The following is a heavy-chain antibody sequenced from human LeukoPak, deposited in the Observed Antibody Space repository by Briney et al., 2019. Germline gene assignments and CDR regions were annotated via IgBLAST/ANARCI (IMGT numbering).Heavy chain of an antibody. V-gene: IGHV3-43D*03. Sequence: GGSLRLSCAASGFTFDDYAMHWVRQAPGKGLEWVSLISWDGGSTYYADSVKGRFTISRDNSKNSLYLQMNSLRGEDTALYYCAKGASMGYSGYDFLDYHYMDVWGKGTTVTV. CDR2: ISWDGGST. D-gene: IGHD5-12*01. J-gene: IGHJ6*03. CDR3: AKGASMGYSGYDFLDYHYMDV. CDR1: GFTFDDYA.